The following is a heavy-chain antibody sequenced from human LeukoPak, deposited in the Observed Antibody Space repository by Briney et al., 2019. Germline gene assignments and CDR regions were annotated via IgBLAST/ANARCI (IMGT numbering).Heavy chain of an antibody. CDR1: GGSISSGGYY. D-gene: IGHD3-22*01. J-gene: IGHJ4*02. Sequence: SETLSLTCTVSGGSISSGGYYWSWIRQHPGKGLEWIGYIYYSGSTYYNPSLKSRVTISVDTSKNQFSLKLSSVTAADTAVYYCARGENDSSGYRDYWGQGTLVTVSS. CDR3: ARGENDSSGYRDY. CDR2: IYYSGST. V-gene: IGHV4-31*03.